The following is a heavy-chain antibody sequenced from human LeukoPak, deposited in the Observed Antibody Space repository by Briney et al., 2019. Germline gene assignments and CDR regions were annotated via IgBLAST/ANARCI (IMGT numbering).Heavy chain of an antibody. V-gene: IGHV4-34*01. D-gene: IGHD2-2*01. CDR1: GASFSGYY. J-gene: IGHJ4*02. Sequence: SETLSLTCAVYGASFSGYYWSWIRQPPGKGLEWIGEINHSGSTNYNPSLKSRVTISVDTSKNQFSLKLSSVTAADTAVYYCARDNCSSTSCYDYWGQGTLVTVSS. CDR3: ARDNCSSTSCYDY. CDR2: INHSGST.